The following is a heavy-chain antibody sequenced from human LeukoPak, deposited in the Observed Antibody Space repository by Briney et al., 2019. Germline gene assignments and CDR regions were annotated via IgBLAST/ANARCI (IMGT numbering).Heavy chain of an antibody. CDR3: ARVSEHSNFDY. CDR2: INPNSGGT. Sequence: ASVKVSCKASGYTFTGYYMHWVRQAPGQGLEWMGWINPNSGGTNYARKFQGRVTMTRDTSISTAYMELSRLRSDDTAVYYCARVSEHSNFDYWGQGTLVTVSS. CDR1: GYTFTGYY. D-gene: IGHD3-3*02. V-gene: IGHV1-2*02. J-gene: IGHJ4*02.